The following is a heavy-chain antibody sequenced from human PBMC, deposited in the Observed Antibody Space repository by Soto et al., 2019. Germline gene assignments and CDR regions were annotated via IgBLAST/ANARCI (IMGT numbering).Heavy chain of an antibody. CDR3: VIFPNFFCTSNYCDRYY. CDR2: ISHDGRDT. D-gene: IGHD2-8*01. Sequence: HAVCRAQGKGLEWVAGISHDGRDTFYEESVKARFTISRDNSKNTLYLQMSGLRAEDTAVYYCVIFPNFFCTSNYCDRYY. V-gene: IGHV3-30*15. J-gene: IGHJ4*01.